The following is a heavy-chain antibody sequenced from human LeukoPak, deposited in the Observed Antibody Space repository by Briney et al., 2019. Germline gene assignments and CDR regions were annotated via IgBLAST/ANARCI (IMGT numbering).Heavy chain of an antibody. J-gene: IGHJ3*02. V-gene: IGHV4-61*09. Sequence: SQTLSLTCNVSGGSISSGSYCWSWIRQPAGKGLEWIGHIHISGNTNYNPSLKSRVTISGDTSKNQFSLKLSSLTTADTAVYYCARGRGRGMLAFDIWGQGTMVTVSS. CDR1: GGSISSGSYC. D-gene: IGHD5-24*01. CDR3: ARGRGRGMLAFDI. CDR2: IHISGNT.